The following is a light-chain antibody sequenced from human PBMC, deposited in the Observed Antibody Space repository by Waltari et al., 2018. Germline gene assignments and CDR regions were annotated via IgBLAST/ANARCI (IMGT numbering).Light chain of an antibody. Sequence: QSALPQPASVSGSPGQSIPISCTGTSSDVGGYNYVSWYQQHPGTTPKLIIFDVNRRPSGVSHRFSGSKSGNTASLTISGLQAEDEADYYCGSYTTRATHVFGIGTK. CDR2: DVN. CDR3: GSYTTRATHV. V-gene: IGLV2-14*03. CDR1: SSDVGGYNY. J-gene: IGLJ1*01.